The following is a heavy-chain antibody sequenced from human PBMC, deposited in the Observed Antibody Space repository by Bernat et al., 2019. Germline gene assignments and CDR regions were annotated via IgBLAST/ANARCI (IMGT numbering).Heavy chain of an antibody. CDR1: GFTFDDYA. J-gene: IGHJ3*02. D-gene: IGHD3-10*01. V-gene: IGHV3-9*01. CDR3: AKSRSGSYGAGAFDI. CDR2: ISWNSGSI. Sequence: EVQLVESGGGLVQPGRSLRLSCVASGFTFDDYAMHWVRQAPGKGLEWVSGISWNSGSIGYADSVKGRFTISRDNAKNSLYLQMNSLRAEDTALDYCAKSRSGSYGAGAFDIWGQGTMVTVSS.